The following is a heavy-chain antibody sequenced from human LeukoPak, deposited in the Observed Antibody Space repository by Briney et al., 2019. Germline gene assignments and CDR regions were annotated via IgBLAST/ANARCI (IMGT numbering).Heavy chain of an antibody. J-gene: IGHJ4*02. CDR2: IYHSGST. Sequence: SETLSLTCAVSGGSISSSNWWSWVRQPPGKGLEWIGEIYHSGSTNYNPSLKSRVTISVGKSKNQFSLKLSSVTAADTAVYYCARRPQVFYDILAGNFDYWGQGTLVTVSS. CDR3: ARRPQVFYDILAGNFDY. CDR1: GGSISSSNW. V-gene: IGHV4-4*02. D-gene: IGHD3-9*01.